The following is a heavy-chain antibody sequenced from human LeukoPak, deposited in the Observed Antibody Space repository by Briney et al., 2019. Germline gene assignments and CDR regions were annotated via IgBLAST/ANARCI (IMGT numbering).Heavy chain of an antibody. CDR1: GYTFTSFD. J-gene: IGHJ4*02. V-gene: IGHV1-8*01. Sequence: ASVKVSCNVSGYTFTSFDINWVRQPNGQGIEWMGWMNPNSGTTGYAQKFQGRVTMTRNTSISTAYMELSSLRSEDTAVYYCARGLNYYDSSGVDYWGQGTLVTVSS. D-gene: IGHD3-22*01. CDR3: ARGLNYYDSSGVDY. CDR2: MNPNSGTT.